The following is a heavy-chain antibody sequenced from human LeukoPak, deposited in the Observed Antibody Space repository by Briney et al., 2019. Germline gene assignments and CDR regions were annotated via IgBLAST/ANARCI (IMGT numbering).Heavy chain of an antibody. D-gene: IGHD5-18*01. CDR2: IYYSGST. J-gene: IGHJ4*02. CDR1: GGSISSSSYY. V-gene: IGHV4-39*07. CDR3: ARGGYSYGRIDY. Sequence: PSETLSLTCTVSGGSISSSSYYWGWIRQPPGKGLEWIGSIYYSGSTYYNPSLKSRVTISVDTSKNQFSLKLSSVTAADTAVYYCARGGYSYGRIDYWGQGTLVTVSS.